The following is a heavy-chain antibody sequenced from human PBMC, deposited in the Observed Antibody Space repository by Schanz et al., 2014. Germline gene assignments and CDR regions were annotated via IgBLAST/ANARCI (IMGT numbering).Heavy chain of an antibody. CDR2: ISGSGGST. V-gene: IGHV3-23*01. CDR1: GFPFRNYA. D-gene: IGHD1-26*01. Sequence: VQLLESGGGLVQPGGSLKLSCSASGFPFRNYALSWVRQAPGKGLAWVSAISGSGGSTYYADSVKGRFTISRDNSNRXMSLQMTTLSAHDTAVYYSANKLYSGSPYGWFDPWGQGTLVTVSS. J-gene: IGHJ5*02. CDR3: ANKLYSGSPYGWFDP.